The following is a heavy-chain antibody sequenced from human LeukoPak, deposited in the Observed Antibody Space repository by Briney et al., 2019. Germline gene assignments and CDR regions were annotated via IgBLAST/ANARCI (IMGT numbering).Heavy chain of an antibody. CDR2: TYYRSKWYY. CDR1: GDSVSSISVA. J-gene: IGHJ6*02. CDR3: SLARAEYHYGMDV. V-gene: IGHV6-1*01. Sequence: SQTLSLTCAISGDSVSSISVAWNWIRQSPSRGLEWLGRTYYRSKWYYEFAVSVKSRINISPDTSKNQLSLHLTSVTPEDTAVYYCSLARAEYHYGMDVWGQGTTVTVSS.